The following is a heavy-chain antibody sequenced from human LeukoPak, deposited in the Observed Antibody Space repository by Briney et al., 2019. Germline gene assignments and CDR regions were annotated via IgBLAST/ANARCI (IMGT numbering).Heavy chain of an antibody. D-gene: IGHD1-14*01. Sequence: GGSLRLSCAASGFTFSGYAMSWVRQAPGKGLEWVASIGPTGSDRYHADSIKGRFTISRDNANNFLYLQMNSLRAEDTAVYYCATETNGRHYDYWGQGTLLTVSS. CDR1: GFTFSGYA. CDR3: ATETNGRHYDY. V-gene: IGHV3-21*06. J-gene: IGHJ4*02. CDR2: IGPTGSDR.